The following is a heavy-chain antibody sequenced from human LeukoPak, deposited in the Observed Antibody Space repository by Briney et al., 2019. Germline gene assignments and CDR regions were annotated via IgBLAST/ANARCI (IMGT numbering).Heavy chain of an antibody. CDR1: GFTFTRYG. CDR3: ARWNGDFLTGYYLDD. D-gene: IGHD3-9*01. J-gene: IGHJ4*02. Sequence: PGGSLRLSCAASGFTFTRYGMHWVRQAPGKGLECVALISDDGSKKYYADSVKGQFTISRDDSKNTLYLQMSSLRTEDTAMYYCARWNGDFLTGYYLDDWGQGTLVIVSS. V-gene: IGHV3-30*03. CDR2: ISDDGSKK.